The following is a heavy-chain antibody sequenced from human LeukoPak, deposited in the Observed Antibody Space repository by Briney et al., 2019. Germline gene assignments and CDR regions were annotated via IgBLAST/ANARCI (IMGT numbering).Heavy chain of an antibody. D-gene: IGHD3-22*01. CDR2: IYYSGST. CDR3: ARNYYDSSDYEYYFDY. Sequence: PSETLSLTCTVSGGSISSYYWSWIRQPPGKGLEWLGYIYYSGSTNYNPSLKSRVTISTSKNQFSLKLSSVTAADTAVYYCARNYYDSSDYEYYFDYWGQEPWSPSPQ. CDR1: GGSISSYY. V-gene: IGHV4-59*01. J-gene: IGHJ4*01.